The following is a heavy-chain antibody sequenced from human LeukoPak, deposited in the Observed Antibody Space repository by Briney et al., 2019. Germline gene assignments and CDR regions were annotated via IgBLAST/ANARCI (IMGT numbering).Heavy chain of an antibody. D-gene: IGHD3-22*01. J-gene: IGHJ4*02. CDR3: AREHPTYYYDSSGYYHDY. V-gene: IGHV3-74*01. CDR2: INSDESST. CDR1: GFTFSSYW. Sequence: GGSLRLSCAASGFTFSSYWMHWVRQAPGKGLVWVSRINSDESSTSYADSVKGRFTISRDNAKNTLYLQMNSLRAEDTAVYYCAREHPTYYYDSSGYYHDYWGQGTLVTVSS.